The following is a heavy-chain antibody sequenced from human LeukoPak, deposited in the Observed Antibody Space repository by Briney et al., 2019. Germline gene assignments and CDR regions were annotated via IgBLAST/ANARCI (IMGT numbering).Heavy chain of an antibody. V-gene: IGHV3-33*01. D-gene: IGHD3-22*01. CDR3: ARERIVVVPPYYYGMDV. Sequence: GGSLRLSCAASGFTFSSYGMHWVRQAPGKGLEWVAVIWYDGSNKYYADSVKGRFTISRDNSKNTLYLQMNSLRAEDTAVYYCARERIVVVPPYYYGMDVWGQGTRVTVSS. CDR2: IWYDGSNK. J-gene: IGHJ6*02. CDR1: GFTFSSYG.